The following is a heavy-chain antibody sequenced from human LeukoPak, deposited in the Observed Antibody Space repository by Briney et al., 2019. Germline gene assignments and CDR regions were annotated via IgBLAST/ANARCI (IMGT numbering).Heavy chain of an antibody. CDR2: ISYDGSNK. CDR1: GFTFSSYG. J-gene: IGHJ3*02. V-gene: IGHV3-30*03. Sequence: GRSLRLSCAASGFTFSSYGMHWVRQAPGKGLEWVAVISYDGSNKYYADSVKGRFTISRDNSKNTLYLQMNSLRAEDTAVYYCARGFTPYYYDSSGKDAFDIWGQGTMVTVSS. D-gene: IGHD3-22*01. CDR3: ARGFTPYYYDSSGKDAFDI.